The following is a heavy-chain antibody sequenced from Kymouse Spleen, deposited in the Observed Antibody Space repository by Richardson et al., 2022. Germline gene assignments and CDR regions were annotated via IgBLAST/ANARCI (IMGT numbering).Heavy chain of an antibody. CDR2: ISYDGSNK. D-gene: IGHD3-3*01. CDR1: GFTFSSYG. Sequence: QVQLVESGGGVVQPGRSLRLSCAASGFTFSSYGMHWVRQAPGKGLEWVAVISYDGSNKYYADSVKGRFTISRDNSKNTLYLQMNSLRAEDTAVYYCAKEGRDDFWSGYWYFDLWGRGTLVTVSS. V-gene: IGHV3-30*18. CDR3: AKEGRDDFWSGYWYFDL. J-gene: IGHJ2*01.